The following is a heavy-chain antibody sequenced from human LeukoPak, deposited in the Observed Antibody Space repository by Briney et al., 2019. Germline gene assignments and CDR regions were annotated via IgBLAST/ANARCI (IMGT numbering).Heavy chain of an antibody. D-gene: IGHD2/OR15-2a*01. CDR1: GGSISSGGYS. V-gene: IGHV4-30-2*01. CDR3: ARSFVSSALYYYYGMDV. J-gene: IGHJ6*02. Sequence: PSETLSLTCAVSGGSISSGGYSWSWIRQPPGKGLEWIGYIYHSGSTYYNPSLKSRVTISVDRSKNQFSLKLSSVTAADTAVYYCARSFVSSALYYYYGMDVWGQGTTVTVSS. CDR2: IYHSGST.